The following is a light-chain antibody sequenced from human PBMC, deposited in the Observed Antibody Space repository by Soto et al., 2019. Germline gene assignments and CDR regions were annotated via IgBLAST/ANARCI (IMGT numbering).Light chain of an antibody. CDR1: QSVRNS. J-gene: IGKJ1*01. CDR3: QQRVHWLWT. V-gene: IGKV3-11*01. CDR2: DAS. Sequence: EIVLTQSPGTLSLSPGDTATLSCRASQSVRNSLGCFQQKPGQAPRLLIYDASDRASGVPDRFSGSGSGTDFTLTISGLGPGDFAVYYCQQRVHWLWTFGQGTKVEIK.